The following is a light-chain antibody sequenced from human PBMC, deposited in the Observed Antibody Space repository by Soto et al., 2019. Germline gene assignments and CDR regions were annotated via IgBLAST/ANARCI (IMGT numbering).Light chain of an antibody. CDR3: QQYGSSGT. J-gene: IGKJ1*01. CDR2: GAS. V-gene: IGKV3-20*01. Sequence: EIVLPQYPGTLSLSPGARATLSCRASQSVSNDYLAWYQQKPGQAPRLLIYGASNRATGIPDRFSGSGSGTDFTLTISRLEPEEFAVDDCQQYGSSGTFGQGTKVDIK. CDR1: QSVSNDY.